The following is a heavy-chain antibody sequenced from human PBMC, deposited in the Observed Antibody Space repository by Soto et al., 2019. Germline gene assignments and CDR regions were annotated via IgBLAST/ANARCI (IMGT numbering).Heavy chain of an antibody. Sequence: PGGTLRLSGSASGFTFSDYYMSWIRQAPGKGLEWVSYITSSGSTIYYADSVKGRFTISRDNAKNSLYLQMNSLRAEDTAVYYCARENEQWVAAENWGQGTLVSVSS. CDR2: ITSSGSTI. D-gene: IGHD6-19*01. J-gene: IGHJ4*02. CDR1: GFTFSDYY. V-gene: IGHV3-11*01. CDR3: ARENEQWVAAEN.